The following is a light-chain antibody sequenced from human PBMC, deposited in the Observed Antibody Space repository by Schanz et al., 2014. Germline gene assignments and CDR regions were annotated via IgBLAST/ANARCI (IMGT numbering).Light chain of an antibody. CDR3: FSYAGSHNYV. J-gene: IGLJ1*01. Sequence: QSVLTQPRSVSGSPGQSVTISCTGTSSDVGAYDYVSWYQQHPGKAPKLMIYGVSHRPSGVPDRFSGSKSGNTASLTISGLQADDEADYYCFSYAGSHNYVFGTGTKLTV. V-gene: IGLV2-11*01. CDR1: SSDVGAYDY. CDR2: GVS.